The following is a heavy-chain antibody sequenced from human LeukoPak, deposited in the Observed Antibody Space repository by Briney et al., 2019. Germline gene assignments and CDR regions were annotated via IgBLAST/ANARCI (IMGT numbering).Heavy chain of an antibody. CDR1: GGSISSYY. CDR2: IYYSGST. V-gene: IGHV4-59*01. D-gene: IGHD4-11*01. CDR3: ARFKESGTVTTYPYGMDV. J-gene: IGHJ6*02. Sequence: SGTLSLTCTVSGGSISSYYWSWIRQPPGKGLEWIGYIYYSGSTNYNPSLKSRVTISVDTSKNQFSLKLSSVTAADTAVYYCARFKESGTVTTYPYGMDVWGQGTTVTVSS.